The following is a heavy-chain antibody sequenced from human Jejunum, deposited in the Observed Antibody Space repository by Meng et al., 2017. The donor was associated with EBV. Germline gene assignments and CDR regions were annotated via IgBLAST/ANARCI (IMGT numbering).Heavy chain of an antibody. CDR1: GGSFNYYV. J-gene: IGHJ4*02. Sequence: VQLPQWGAGLLKPSETLSLPCAVYGGSFNYYVWPWIRQPPGKGLEWIVEIIHSGSTNYDPSLKSRVTISVDRSKNQFSLKLTSVTAADTAVYYCARKAVPGTFARPKFDYWGQGTLVTVSS. V-gene: IGHV4-34*12. D-gene: IGHD6-19*01. CDR3: ARKAVPGTFARPKFDY. CDR2: IIHSGST.